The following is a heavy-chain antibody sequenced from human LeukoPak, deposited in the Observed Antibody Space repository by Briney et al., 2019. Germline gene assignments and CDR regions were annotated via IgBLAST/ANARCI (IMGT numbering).Heavy chain of an antibody. J-gene: IGHJ4*02. D-gene: IGHD5-18*01. CDR2: ISSSSSYI. CDR1: GFTFSSYS. CDR3: ARPLSPGEYSYGFDY. V-gene: IGHV3-21*01. Sequence: PGGSLRLSCAASGFTFSSYSMNWVRQAPGKGLEWVSSISSSSSYIYYADSVKGRFTISRDNAKNSLYLQMNSLRAEDTAVYYCARPLSPGEYSYGFDYWGQGSLVTVSS.